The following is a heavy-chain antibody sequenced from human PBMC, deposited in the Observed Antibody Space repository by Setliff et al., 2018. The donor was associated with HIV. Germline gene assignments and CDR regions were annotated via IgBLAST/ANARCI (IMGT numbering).Heavy chain of an antibody. J-gene: IGHJ4*02. CDR1: GFTFSGDW. CDR3: ARDFYGSLDY. V-gene: IGHV3-74*01. CDR2: INGDGSTI. Sequence: GGSLRLSCAASGFTFSGDWMHWVRQPPGKGLVWVSHINGDGSTINYADSVEGRFTISRDNAKNTLYLQMNDLRAEDTAVYFCARDFYGSLDYWGQGSLVTVSS. D-gene: IGHD1-26*01.